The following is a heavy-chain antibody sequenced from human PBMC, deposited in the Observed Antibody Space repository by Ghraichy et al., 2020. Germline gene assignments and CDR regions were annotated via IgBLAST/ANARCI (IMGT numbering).Heavy chain of an antibody. Sequence: SETLSLTCDVSGATLSDYYFTWIRQPPGKGLEWIGEIDHRGGTDYNPSLQRRVSISVDTSQNQLSLKLRSVTAADTSVYYCASITRAGAFDFWGHGSLVTVSS. J-gene: IGHJ5*01. D-gene: IGHD4/OR15-4a*01. CDR2: IDHRGGT. V-gene: IGHV4-34*08. CDR1: GATLSDYY. CDR3: ASITRAGAFDF.